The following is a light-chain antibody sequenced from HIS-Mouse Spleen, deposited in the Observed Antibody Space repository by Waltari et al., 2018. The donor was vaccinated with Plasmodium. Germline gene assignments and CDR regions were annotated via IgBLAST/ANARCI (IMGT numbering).Light chain of an antibody. CDR3: QQYNNWSFT. CDR1: QSVSSN. CDR2: GAS. Sequence: EIVMTQSPATLSVSPGERATLSCRASQSVSSNLARSQQKPGQAPRLLIYGASTRANGIPARFSGSGSGTEFTLTISSLQSEDFAVYYCQQYNNWSFTFGPGTKVDIK. V-gene: IGKV3-15*01. J-gene: IGKJ3*01.